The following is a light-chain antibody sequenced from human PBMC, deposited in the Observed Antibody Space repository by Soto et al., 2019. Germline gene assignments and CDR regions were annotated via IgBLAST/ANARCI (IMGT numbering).Light chain of an antibody. Sequence: EILLTQSPGTLSLSPGERATLSCRASQSVNTNLAWYQQKPGEAPRVLIYAASTRATDVPDRFSGSGSGTDFTLTISSLQSEDFGLYYCQEYNDWPRGTFGQGTKVDI. V-gene: IGKV3-15*01. CDR1: QSVNTN. CDR3: QEYNDWPRGT. J-gene: IGKJ1*01. CDR2: AAS.